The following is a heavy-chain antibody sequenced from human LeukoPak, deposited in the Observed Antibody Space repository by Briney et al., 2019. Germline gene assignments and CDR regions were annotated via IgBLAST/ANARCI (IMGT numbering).Heavy chain of an antibody. Sequence: PGGSLRLSCAASGFTFSSYSMNWVRQAPGKGLEWVSSISSSSSYIYYADSVKGRFTISRDNSKNTLYLQMNSLRAEDTAVYYCAKGGAGATYYFDYWGQGTLVTVSS. CDR3: AKGGAGATYYFDY. CDR2: ISSSSSYI. V-gene: IGHV3-21*04. D-gene: IGHD1-26*01. J-gene: IGHJ4*02. CDR1: GFTFSSYS.